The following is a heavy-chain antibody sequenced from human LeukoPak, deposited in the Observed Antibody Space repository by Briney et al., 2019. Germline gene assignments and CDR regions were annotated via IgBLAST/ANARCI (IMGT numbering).Heavy chain of an antibody. CDR2: IYYSGST. Sequence: SETLSLTCTVSGGSISSYYWSWIRQPPGKGLEWIGYIYYSGSTNYNPSLKSRVTISVDKSKNQFSLKLSSVTAADTAVYYCARDLPYYDILTGYTYYYYGMDVWGQGTTVTVSS. V-gene: IGHV4-59*12. CDR1: GGSISSYY. J-gene: IGHJ6*02. CDR3: ARDLPYYDILTGYTYYYYGMDV. D-gene: IGHD3-9*01.